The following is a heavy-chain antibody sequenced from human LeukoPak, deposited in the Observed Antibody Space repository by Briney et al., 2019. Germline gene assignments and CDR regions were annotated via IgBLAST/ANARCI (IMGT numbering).Heavy chain of an antibody. V-gene: IGHV1-8*03. CDR3: ARVFGYYDFWSGYYDY. CDR2: MNPNSGNT. CDR1: GYTFTSYD. D-gene: IGHD3-3*01. J-gene: IGHJ4*02. Sequence: ASVKVSCKASGYTFTSYDINWVRQATGQGLEWMGWMNPNSGNTGYAQKFQGRVTITRNTSISSAYMELSSLRSEDTAVYYCARVFGYYDFWSGYYDYWAQGTLVTVSS.